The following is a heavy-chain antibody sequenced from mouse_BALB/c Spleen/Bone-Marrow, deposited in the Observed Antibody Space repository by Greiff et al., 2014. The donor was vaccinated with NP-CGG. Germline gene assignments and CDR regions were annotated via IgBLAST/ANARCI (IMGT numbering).Heavy chain of an antibody. D-gene: IGHD2-14*01. CDR2: IDPANGNT. V-gene: IGHV14-3*02. CDR3: ASYRYAWYFDA. J-gene: IGHJ1*01. Sequence: EVKVEESGAELVKPGASVKLSCTASGFNIKDTYMHWVKQRPEQGLEWIGRIDPANGNTKYDPKFQGKATITADTSSNTAYLQLSSLTSEDTAVYYCASYRYAWYFDAWGAGTTVTVSS. CDR1: GFNIKDTY.